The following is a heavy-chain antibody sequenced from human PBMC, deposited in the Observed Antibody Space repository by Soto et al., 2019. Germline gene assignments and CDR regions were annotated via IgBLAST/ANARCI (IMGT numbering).Heavy chain of an antibody. CDR3: ARTQDCSGGSCYSRYCYYYMDV. D-gene: IGHD2-15*01. Sequence: SETLSLTCTVSGGSISSYYGSWIRQPPGKGLEWIGYIYYSGSTNYNPSLKSRVTISVDTSKNQFSLKLSSVTAADTAVYYCARTQDCSGGSCYSRYCYYYMDVWGKGTTVTVSS. CDR2: IYYSGST. J-gene: IGHJ6*03. V-gene: IGHV4-59*01. CDR1: GGSISSYY.